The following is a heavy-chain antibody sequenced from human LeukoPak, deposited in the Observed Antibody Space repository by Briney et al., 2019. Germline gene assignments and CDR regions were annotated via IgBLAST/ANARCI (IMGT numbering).Heavy chain of an antibody. J-gene: IGHJ5*02. V-gene: IGHV4-59*08. D-gene: IGHD6-13*01. CDR1: GGSISSYY. CDR3: ARAGLGIATKFDP. CDR2: IYYSGST. Sequence: SETLSLTCTVSGGSISSYYWSWIRQPPGKGLEWIGFIYYSGSTHYNPSLKSRVTISVDTSKNQFSLKLSSVTAADTAVYYCARAGLGIATKFDPWGQGTLVTVSS.